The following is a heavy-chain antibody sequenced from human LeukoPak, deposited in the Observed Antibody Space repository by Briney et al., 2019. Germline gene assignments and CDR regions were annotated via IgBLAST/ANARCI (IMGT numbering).Heavy chain of an antibody. Sequence: SETLSLTCTVSGGSISSYYWSWIRQPPGQGLEWIGYICYSGSTNYNPSLKSRVTISVDTSKNQFSLKLSSVTAADTAVYYCAREERDPFTIDYWGQGTLVTVSS. CDR1: GGSISSYY. V-gene: IGHV4-59*01. J-gene: IGHJ4*02. CDR3: AREERDPFTIDY. CDR2: ICYSGST.